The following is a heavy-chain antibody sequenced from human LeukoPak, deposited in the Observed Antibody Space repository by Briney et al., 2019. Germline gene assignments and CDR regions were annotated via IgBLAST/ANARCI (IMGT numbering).Heavy chain of an antibody. D-gene: IGHD3-16*01. CDR1: GGSISSSSYY. CDR2: IYYSGST. J-gene: IGHJ5*02. Sequence: SETLSLTCTVSGGSISSSSYYWGWIRQPPGKGLEWIGSIYYSGSTYYNPSLKSRVTISVDTSKNQFSLKLSSVTAADTAVYYCARVKTYYVWGSWKPNWFDPWGQGTLVTVSS. CDR3: ARVKTYYVWGSWKPNWFDP. V-gene: IGHV4-39*07.